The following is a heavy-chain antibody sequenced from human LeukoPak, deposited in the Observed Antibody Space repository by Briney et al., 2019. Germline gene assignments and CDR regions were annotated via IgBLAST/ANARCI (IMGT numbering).Heavy chain of an antibody. D-gene: IGHD3-3*01. CDR2: ISGSGGST. J-gene: IGHJ1*01. CDR3: AKDQVYDFWSGYYQG. V-gene: IGHV3-23*01. Sequence: GGSLRLSCAASGFTFTNYAVSWVRQAPGKGLEWVSAISGSGGSTYYADSVKGRFTISRDNSKNTLYLQMNSLRAEDTAVYYCAKDQVYDFWSGYYQGWGQGTLVTVSS. CDR1: GFTFTNYA.